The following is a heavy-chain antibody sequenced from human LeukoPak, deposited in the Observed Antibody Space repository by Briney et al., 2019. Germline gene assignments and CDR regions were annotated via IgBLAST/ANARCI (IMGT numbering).Heavy chain of an antibody. CDR1: GYTFTGYY. V-gene: IGHV1-2*02. Sequence: GASVKVSCKASGYTFTGYYMHWVRRAPGQGLEWMGWINPNSGGTNYAQEFQGRVTMTRDTSISTAYMELSRLRSDDTAVYYCARDLPTNLGGYGIDYWGQGTLVTVSS. J-gene: IGHJ4*02. CDR2: INPNSGGT. D-gene: IGHD5-12*01. CDR3: ARDLPTNLGGYGIDY.